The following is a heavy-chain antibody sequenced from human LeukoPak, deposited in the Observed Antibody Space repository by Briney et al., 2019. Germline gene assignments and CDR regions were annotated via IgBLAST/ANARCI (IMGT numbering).Heavy chain of an antibody. V-gene: IGHV1-69*05. CDR1: GGTFSSYA. CDR3: AREPEFLEWLGNWFDP. D-gene: IGHD3-3*01. J-gene: IGHJ5*02. CDR2: IIPIFGTA. Sequence: SVKVSCKASGGTFSSYAISWVRQAPEQGLEWMGGIIPIFGTANYAQKFQGRVTITTDESTSTAYMELSSLRSEDTAVYYCAREPEFLEWLGNWFDPWGQGTLVTVSS.